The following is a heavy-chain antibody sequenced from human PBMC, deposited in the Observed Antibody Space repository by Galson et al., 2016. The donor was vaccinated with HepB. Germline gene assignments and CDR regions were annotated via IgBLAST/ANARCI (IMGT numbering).Heavy chain of an antibody. D-gene: IGHD2/OR15-2a*01. J-gene: IGHJ4*02. Sequence: SETLSLTCAVSGGSISDNSWWAWVRQSPGKELEWIGEIYQTGTAHYNPSFTTRGTISEDKSKNQISFRLGSVTAGDPAVYYCARGTLGNVANMAFDYWGQGTLVSVSS. CDR1: GGSISDNSW. V-gene: IGHV4-4*02. CDR3: ARGTLGNVANMAFDY. CDR2: IYQTGTA.